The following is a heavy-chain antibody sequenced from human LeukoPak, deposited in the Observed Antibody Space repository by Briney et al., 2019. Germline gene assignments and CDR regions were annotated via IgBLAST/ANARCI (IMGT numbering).Heavy chain of an antibody. CDR2: IYYNGST. Sequence: SETLSLTCTVSGGSISSTTYYWGWIRQPPGKALEWIGSIYYNGSTYYNPSLKSRVTVPLDTSKNQFSLKLSSVTAGDTAVYYCARELNGYTFDYWGQGTLVTVSS. J-gene: IGHJ4*02. CDR3: ARELNGYTFDY. D-gene: IGHD5-18*01. CDR1: GGSISSTTYY. V-gene: IGHV4-39*07.